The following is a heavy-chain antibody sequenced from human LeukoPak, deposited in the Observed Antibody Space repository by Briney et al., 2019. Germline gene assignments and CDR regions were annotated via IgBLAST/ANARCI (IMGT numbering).Heavy chain of an antibody. CDR2: IYPTGNT. Sequence: PSETLSLTCAVSRYSISSDNYWGCVRQPPGKGLEWIGSIYPTGNTYYNPSLKSRVAISVDTSKNQFSLKLTSIIAADTAVYYCARLLACGRAPCRTARFQFDSWGQGTLVAVSS. CDR1: RYSISSDNY. D-gene: IGHD3-3*01. J-gene: IGHJ4*02. V-gene: IGHV4-38-2*01. CDR3: ARLLACGRAPCRTARFQFDS.